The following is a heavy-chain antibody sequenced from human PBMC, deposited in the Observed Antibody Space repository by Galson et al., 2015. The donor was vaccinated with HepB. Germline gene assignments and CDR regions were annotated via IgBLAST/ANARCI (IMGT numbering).Heavy chain of an antibody. V-gene: IGHV3-30*18. CDR2: ISYDGSNK. J-gene: IGHJ6*02. D-gene: IGHD6-19*01. Sequence: SLRLSCAASGFSFSSYGMHWVRQAPGKGLEWVALISYDGSNKYYADSVKGRFTISRDNSKNTPYLQMNSLRAEDTAVYYCAKVQMEGSSGWYDYYGMDVWGQGTTVTVSS. CDR3: AKVQMEGSSGWYDYYGMDV. CDR1: GFSFSSYG.